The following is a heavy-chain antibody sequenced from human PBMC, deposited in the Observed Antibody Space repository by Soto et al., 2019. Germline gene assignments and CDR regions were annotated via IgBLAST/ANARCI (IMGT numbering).Heavy chain of an antibody. J-gene: IGHJ4*02. D-gene: IGHD3-9*01. CDR2: ISGSGGST. CDR3: AKDLYYDILTGYYSSAIDY. V-gene: IGHV3-23*01. Sequence: PGESLKISCAASGFTFSSYAMSWVRQAPGKGLEWVSAISGSGGSTYYADSVKGRFTISRDNSKNTLYLQMNSLRAEDTAVYYCAKDLYYDILTGYYSSAIDYWGQGTLVTVSS. CDR1: GFTFSSYA.